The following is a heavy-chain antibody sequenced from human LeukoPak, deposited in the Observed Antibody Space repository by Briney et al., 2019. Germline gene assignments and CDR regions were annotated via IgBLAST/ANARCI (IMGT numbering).Heavy chain of an antibody. V-gene: IGHV1-8*01. D-gene: IGHD4-17*01. CDR3: EVGVTTNHYYDMDV. CDR2: MNPNSGNT. Sequence: GASVKVSCKASGYTFTSYDINWVRQATGQGLEWMGWMNPNSGNTGYAQKFQGRVTMTRNTSISTAYMELSSLRSEDTAVYYCEVGVTTNHYYDMDVWGQGTTVTVSS. J-gene: IGHJ6*02. CDR1: GYTFTSYD.